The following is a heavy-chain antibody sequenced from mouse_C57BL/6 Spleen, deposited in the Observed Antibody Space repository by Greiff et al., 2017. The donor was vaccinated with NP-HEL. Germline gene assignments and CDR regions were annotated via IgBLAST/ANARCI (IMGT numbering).Heavy chain of an antibody. CDR3: ARWGPYVFDD. J-gene: IGHJ2*01. CDR1: GYTFTDYY. CDR2: IYPGSGNT. Sequence: VQLQESGAELVRPGASVKLSCKASGYTFTDYYINWVKQRPGQGLEWIARIYPGSGNTYYNEKFKGKATLTAEKSSSTAYMQLSSLTSEDSAVYFCARWGPYVFDDWGQGTTLTVSS. D-gene: IGHD1-1*01. V-gene: IGHV1-76*01.